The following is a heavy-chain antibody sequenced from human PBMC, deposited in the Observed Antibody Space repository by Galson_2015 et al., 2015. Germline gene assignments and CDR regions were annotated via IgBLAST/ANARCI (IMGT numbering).Heavy chain of an antibody. J-gene: IGHJ4*02. D-gene: IGHD5-24*01. CDR1: GFTFSSYE. V-gene: IGHV3-48*03. CDR3: ARGDDYNVSPDY. Sequence: SLRLSCAASGFTFSSYEMNWVRQAPGKGLEWVSYISSSGSTIYYADSVKGRLTISRDNAKNSLYLQMNSLRAEDTAVYYCARGDDYNVSPDYWGQGTLVTVSS. CDR2: ISSSGSTI.